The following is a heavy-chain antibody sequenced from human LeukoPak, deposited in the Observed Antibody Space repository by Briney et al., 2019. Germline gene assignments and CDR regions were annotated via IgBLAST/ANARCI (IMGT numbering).Heavy chain of an antibody. Sequence: GASVKVSCKASGYIFTRSYMDWVRQPPGQGLEWMGMINPSGGSTSYAQKFQGRVTMTRDTSTSTVYMELSSLRYEDTAVYSCAIGPHSSRYPVDYWRQGTLVTVSS. D-gene: IGHD3-22*01. J-gene: IGHJ4*02. CDR3: AIGPHSSRYPVDY. CDR2: INPSGGST. V-gene: IGHV1-46*01. CDR1: GYIFTRSY.